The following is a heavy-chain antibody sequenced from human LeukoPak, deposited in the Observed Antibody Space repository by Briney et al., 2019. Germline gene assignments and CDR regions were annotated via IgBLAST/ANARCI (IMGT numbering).Heavy chain of an antibody. V-gene: IGHV1-18*01. D-gene: IGHD3-10*01. CDR1: GYTFTSYG. CDR2: ISVYNGNT. Sequence: ASVKVSCKASGYTFTSYGISWVRQAPGQGLEWMGWISVYNGNTNYAQKLQGRVTMTTDTSTSTAYMELRSLRSDDTALYYCARESYNSGSYYDDYWGQGTLVTVSS. CDR3: ARESYNSGSYYDDY. J-gene: IGHJ4*02.